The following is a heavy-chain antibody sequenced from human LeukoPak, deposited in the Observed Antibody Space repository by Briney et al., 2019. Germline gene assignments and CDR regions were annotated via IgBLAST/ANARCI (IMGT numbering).Heavy chain of an antibody. CDR2: ISDSGDST. CDR1: GFTFSNYA. D-gene: IGHD3-22*01. Sequence: GGSLRLSCAASGFTFSNYAMNWVRQAPGKGLEWVSAISDSGDSTFYADSVKGRFTFSRDNSKNTVYLQMNSLRAEDTAIYYCAKEDYDSSGYFPLWGQGTLVTVSS. V-gene: IGHV3-23*01. CDR3: AKEDYDSSGYFPL. J-gene: IGHJ4*02.